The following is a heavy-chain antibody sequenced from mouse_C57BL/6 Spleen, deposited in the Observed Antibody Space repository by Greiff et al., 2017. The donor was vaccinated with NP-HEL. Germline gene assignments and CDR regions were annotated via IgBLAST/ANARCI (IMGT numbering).Heavy chain of an antibody. CDR1: GYTFTSYT. Sequence: QVQLQQSGAELARPGASVKMSCKASGYTFTSYTMHWVKQRPGQGLEWIGYINPSRGYTKYNQKFKGKATLTADKSSSTAYMHLSSLTSEDSAVSYCARGDSSGLFDYWGQGTTLTVSS. CDR3: ARGDSSGLFDY. CDR2: INPSRGYT. D-gene: IGHD3-2*02. J-gene: IGHJ2*01. V-gene: IGHV1-4*01.